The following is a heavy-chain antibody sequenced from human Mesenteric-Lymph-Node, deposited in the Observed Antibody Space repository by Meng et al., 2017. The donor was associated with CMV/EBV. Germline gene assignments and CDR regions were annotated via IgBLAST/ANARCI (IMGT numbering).Heavy chain of an antibody. D-gene: IGHD3-16*01. Sequence: SETLSLTCTVSGGFISSYYWSWIRQPPGKGLEWIGYIYYSGSTNYNPSLKSRITISVDTSKNQFALKLSSVTAADTAVYYCARGGEGWPYYFDYWGQGTLVTVSS. CDR1: GGFISSYY. CDR2: IYYSGST. CDR3: ARGGEGWPYYFDY. V-gene: IGHV4-59*01. J-gene: IGHJ4*02.